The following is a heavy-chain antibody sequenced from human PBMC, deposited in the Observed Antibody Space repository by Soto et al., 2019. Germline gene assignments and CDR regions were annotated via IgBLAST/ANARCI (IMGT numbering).Heavy chain of an antibody. D-gene: IGHD2-2*01. CDR2: IYPGDSDT. CDR1: GYSFTSYW. Sequence: GESLKISCKGSGYSFTSYWIGWVRQMPGKGLEWMGIIYPGDSDTRYSPSFQGQVTISADKSISTAYLQWSSLKASDTAMYYCARQRGYCSSTSCYGGYYYGMDVWGQGTTVTVSS. J-gene: IGHJ6*02. V-gene: IGHV5-51*01. CDR3: ARQRGYCSSTSCYGGYYYGMDV.